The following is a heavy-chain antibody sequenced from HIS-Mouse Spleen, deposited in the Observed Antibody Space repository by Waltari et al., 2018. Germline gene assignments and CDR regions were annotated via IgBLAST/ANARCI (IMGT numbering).Heavy chain of an antibody. V-gene: IGHV4-59*01. CDR1: GGSISSYY. D-gene: IGHD3-3*01. J-gene: IGHJ3*02. CDR2: IYYSGST. CDR3: ARDLNFWSGYYAFDI. Sequence: QVQLQESGPGLVKPSETLSLTCTVSGGSISSYYWRWIRPPPGKGLEWIGYIYYSGSTNYNPSLKSRVTISVDTSKNQFSLKLSSVTAADTAVYYCARDLNFWSGYYAFDIWGQGTMVTVSS.